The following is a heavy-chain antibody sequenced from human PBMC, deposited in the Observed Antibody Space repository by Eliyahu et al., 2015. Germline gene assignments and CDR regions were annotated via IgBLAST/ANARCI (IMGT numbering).Heavy chain of an antibody. CDR1: GFTFSSYG. D-gene: IGHD3-10*01. V-gene: IGHV3-30*02. J-gene: IGHJ4*02. Sequence: QVQLVESGGGVVQPGGSLRLSCAASGFTFSSYGMHWVRQAPGKGLEWVAFIRYDGSNKYYADSVKGRFTISRDNSKNTLYLQMNSLRAEDTAVYYCAKGSGAADYWGQGTLVTVSS. CDR2: IRYDGSNK. CDR3: AKGSGAADY.